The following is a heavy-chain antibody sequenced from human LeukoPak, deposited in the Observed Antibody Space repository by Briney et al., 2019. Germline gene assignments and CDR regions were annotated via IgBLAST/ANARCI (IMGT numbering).Heavy chain of an antibody. CDR1: GYTFTGYY. Sequence: ASVKVSCKASGYTFTGYYMHWVRQAPGQGLAWMGWINPNSGGTNNAQKFQGRVTMTRDTSISTAYMELSRLRSDDTAVYYGARDGGGVVPAWGDYYYYYGMDVWGQGTTVTVSS. D-gene: IGHD2-2*01. CDR2: INPNSGGT. V-gene: IGHV1-2*02. J-gene: IGHJ6*02. CDR3: ARDGGGVVPAWGDYYYYYGMDV.